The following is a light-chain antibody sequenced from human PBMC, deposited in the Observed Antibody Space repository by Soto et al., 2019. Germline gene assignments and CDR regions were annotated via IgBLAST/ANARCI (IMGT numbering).Light chain of an antibody. J-gene: IGKJ2*01. CDR2: AAS. CDR3: QQSYSIPYT. Sequence: DIQMTQSPSSLSASVGDRVTITCRASQSISSYLNWYQQKPGKAPKLLIYAASSLQSGVPSRFSGSGSGTDFTHTISSLQPEDFATYYCQQSYSIPYTFGQGTKLEIK. CDR1: QSISSY. V-gene: IGKV1-39*01.